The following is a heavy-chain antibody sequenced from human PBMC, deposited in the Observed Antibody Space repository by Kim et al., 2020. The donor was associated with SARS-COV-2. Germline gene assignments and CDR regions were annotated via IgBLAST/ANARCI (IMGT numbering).Heavy chain of an antibody. D-gene: IGHD7-27*01. Sequence: GGSLRLSCTTSDLPFRDCIMYWVRQAPGKGLEWIGHVRTKTEGETTQYAACVEDRVTIAKDESKSIVNMQIGSLSSDDTAVYYCRPGHWGADWGRGTLVTVSS. CDR1: DLPFRDCI. V-gene: IGHV3-49*04. J-gene: IGHJ4*02. CDR3: RPGHWGAD. CDR2: VRTKTEGETT.